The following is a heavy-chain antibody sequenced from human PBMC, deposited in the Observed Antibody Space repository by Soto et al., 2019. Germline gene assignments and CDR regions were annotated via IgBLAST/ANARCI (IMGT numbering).Heavy chain of an antibody. D-gene: IGHD3-9*01. Sequence: GGSLRLSCVASGFTFSSYAMSWVRQAPGKGLEWVSAINGSGGSTYYADSVKGRFTISRDNSKNTLYLQMNSLRAEDTAVYYCAKEPGVDILTGYRAGYWGQGTLVTVSS. V-gene: IGHV3-23*01. CDR3: AKEPGVDILTGYRAGY. CDR1: GFTFSSYA. J-gene: IGHJ4*02. CDR2: INGSGGST.